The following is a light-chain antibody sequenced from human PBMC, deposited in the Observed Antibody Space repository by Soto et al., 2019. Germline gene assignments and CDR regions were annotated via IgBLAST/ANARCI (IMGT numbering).Light chain of an antibody. Sequence: DIQMTQSPSTLSASVGDRVTITCRASQSISDWLAWFQLTPGKAPKLMIYDASSLESGVPSRFSGSGSGTDFTLTISSLQPEDFATYSCQQSYNSPQTFGRGTKVDIK. V-gene: IGKV1-5*01. CDR1: QSISDW. CDR2: DAS. CDR3: QQSYNSPQT. J-gene: IGKJ1*01.